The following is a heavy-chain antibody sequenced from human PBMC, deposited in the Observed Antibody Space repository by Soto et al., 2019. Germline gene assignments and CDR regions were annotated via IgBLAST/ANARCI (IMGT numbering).Heavy chain of an antibody. V-gene: IGHV4-59*01. D-gene: IGHD6-13*01. CDR3: ASSIAAAGNFDY. J-gene: IGHJ4*02. CDR1: GGSISSYY. Sequence: SETLSLTCTVSGGSISSYYWSWIRQPPGKGLEWIGYIYYSGSTNYNPSLKIRVTISVDTSKNQFSLKLSSVTDADTAVYYCASSIAAAGNFDYWGQGTLVTVSS. CDR2: IYYSGST.